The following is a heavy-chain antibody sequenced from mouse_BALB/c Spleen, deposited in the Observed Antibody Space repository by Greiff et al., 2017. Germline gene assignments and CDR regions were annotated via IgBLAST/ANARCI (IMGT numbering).Heavy chain of an antibody. CDR2: INSNGGST. J-gene: IGHJ2*01. D-gene: IGHD2-3*01. CDR1: GYTFSSYY. V-gene: IGHV5-6-2*01. Sequence: DVQLQESGGGLVKLGGSLKLSCAASGYTFSSYYMSWVRQTPEKRLELVAAINSNGGSTYYPDTVKGRFTISRDNAKNTLYLQMSSLKSEDTALYYWARHDGYYFTFDYWGQGTTLTVSS. CDR3: ARHDGYYFTFDY.